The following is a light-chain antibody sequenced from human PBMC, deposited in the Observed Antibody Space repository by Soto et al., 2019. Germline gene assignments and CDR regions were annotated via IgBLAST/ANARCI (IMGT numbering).Light chain of an antibody. Sequence: ELVLTQSPGTLSLSPGERATLSCRASQSVSSSFLAWYQQKPGQAPRLLIYGASSRATGIPDRFSGSGSGTDFTLTISRLEPEDFAVYYGQQDGSSPWTFGQGTKVEIK. V-gene: IGKV3-20*01. CDR1: QSVSSSF. CDR2: GAS. J-gene: IGKJ1*01. CDR3: QQDGSSPWT.